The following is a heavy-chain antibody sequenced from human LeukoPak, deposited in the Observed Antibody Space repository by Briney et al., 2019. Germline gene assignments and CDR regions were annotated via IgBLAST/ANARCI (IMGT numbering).Heavy chain of an antibody. V-gene: IGHV4-34*01. CDR3: ARAGGVPGGFDY. D-gene: IGHD1-14*01. CDR2: INHRGST. Sequence: SETLSLTCTVSGGSISSYYWSWIRQPPGKGLEWIGEINHRGSTNYNPSLKSRVTISVDTSKNQFSLKLSSVTAADTAVYSCARAGGVPGGFDYWGQGTLVTVSS. CDR1: GGSISSYY. J-gene: IGHJ4*02.